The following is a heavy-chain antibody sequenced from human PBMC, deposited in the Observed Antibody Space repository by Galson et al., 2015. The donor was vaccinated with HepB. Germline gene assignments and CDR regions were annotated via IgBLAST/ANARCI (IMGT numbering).Heavy chain of an antibody. Sequence: SVKVSCKASGYTFTGYYMHWVRQAPGQGLEWMGWINPNSGGTNYAQKFQGRVTMTRDTSISTAYMELSRLRSDDTAVYYCARVGPYSRSPSLHAFDIWGQGTMVTVSS. CDR2: INPNSGGT. V-gene: IGHV1-2*02. J-gene: IGHJ3*02. CDR1: GYTFTGYY. CDR3: ARVGPYSRSPSLHAFDI. D-gene: IGHD2-21*01.